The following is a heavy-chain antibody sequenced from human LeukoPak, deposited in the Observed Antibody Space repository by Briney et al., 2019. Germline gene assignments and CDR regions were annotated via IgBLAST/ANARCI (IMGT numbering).Heavy chain of an antibody. CDR1: GGSISSYY. J-gene: IGHJ4*02. CDR2: IYYSGST. V-gene: IGHV4-59*12. Sequence: ASETLSLTCTVSGGSISSYYWSWIRQPPGKGLEWIGYIYYSGSTNYNPSLKSRVTISVDTSKNQFSLKLSSVTAADTAVYYCARVGYSYGYGSYYFDYWGQGTLVTVSS. D-gene: IGHD5-18*01. CDR3: ARVGYSYGYGSYYFDY.